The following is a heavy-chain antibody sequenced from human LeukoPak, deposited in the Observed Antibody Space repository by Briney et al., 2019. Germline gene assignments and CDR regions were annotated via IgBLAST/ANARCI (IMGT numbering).Heavy chain of an antibody. J-gene: IGHJ4*02. CDR1: GFTVSSKY. CDR3: ATCYSVGAGSYGYLDY. CDR2: IYSSGDA. D-gene: IGHD3-10*01. V-gene: IGHV3-53*01. Sequence: PGGSLRLSCAASGFTVSSKYMSWVRQTPGKGLQWVALIYSSGDANTPDTVKGRFTISRDNSENPLYLQMDSLRAEDTPVYYCATCYSVGAGSYGYLDYWGQGALVTVSS.